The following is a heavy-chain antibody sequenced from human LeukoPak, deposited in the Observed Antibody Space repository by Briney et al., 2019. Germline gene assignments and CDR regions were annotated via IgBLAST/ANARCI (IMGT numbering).Heavy chain of an antibody. Sequence: SVKVSCKASGGTFSSYAISWVRQAPGQGLEWMGGIIPIFGTANYAQRFQGRVTITADESTSTAYMELSSLRSEDTAVYYCARGDPYGSGSLGLYYFDYWGQGTLVTVSS. CDR2: IIPIFGTA. CDR1: GGTFSSYA. D-gene: IGHD3-10*01. CDR3: ARGDPYGSGSLGLYYFDY. V-gene: IGHV1-69*13. J-gene: IGHJ4*02.